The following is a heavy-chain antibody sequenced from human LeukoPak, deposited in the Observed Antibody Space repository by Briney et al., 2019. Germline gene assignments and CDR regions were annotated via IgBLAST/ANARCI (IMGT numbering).Heavy chain of an antibody. V-gene: IGHV3-53*01. CDR3: ARSLRVRGVPDYMDV. Sequence: GGSLRLSCAASGFTVSSNYMSWVRQAPGKGLEWVSVIYSGGSTYYADSVKGRFTISRDNSKNTLYLQMNSLRADDTAVYYCARSLRVRGVPDYMDVWGKGTTVTISS. D-gene: IGHD3-10*01. J-gene: IGHJ6*03. CDR1: GFTVSSNY. CDR2: IYSGGST.